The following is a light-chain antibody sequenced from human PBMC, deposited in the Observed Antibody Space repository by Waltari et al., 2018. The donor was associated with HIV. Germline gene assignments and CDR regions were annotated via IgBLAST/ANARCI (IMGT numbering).Light chain of an antibody. J-gene: IGKJ2*01. Sequence: DSPMTQSPSTLSASVGGRVTITCRARRNIDNRMAWYQQKPGKVPTLLIYFASTLQRGVPWRFSGSGSGTEFTLTISSLQPDDFATYYCQGGNGYFGQGTKVEIK. V-gene: IGKV1-5*03. CDR1: RNIDNR. CDR3: QGGNGY. CDR2: FAS.